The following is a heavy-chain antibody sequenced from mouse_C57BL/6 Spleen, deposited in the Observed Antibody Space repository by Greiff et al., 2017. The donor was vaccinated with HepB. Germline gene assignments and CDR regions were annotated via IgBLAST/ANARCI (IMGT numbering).Heavy chain of an antibody. CDR3: ARGGLRPLYYAMDY. D-gene: IGHD2-2*01. CDR1: GYSITSGYY. V-gene: IGHV3-6*01. CDR2: ISYDGSN. Sequence: EVQLQQSGPGLVKPSQSLSLTCSVTGYSITSGYYWNWIRQFPGNKLEWMGYISYDGSNNYNPSLKNRISITRDTSKNQFCLKLNAVTTEDTATYYVARGGLRPLYYAMDYWGQGTSVTVSS. J-gene: IGHJ4*01.